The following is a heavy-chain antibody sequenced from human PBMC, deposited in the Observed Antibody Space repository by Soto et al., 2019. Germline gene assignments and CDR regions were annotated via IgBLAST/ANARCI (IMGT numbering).Heavy chain of an antibody. V-gene: IGHV1-69*01. CDR3: ARDRAGYYSHFVS. Sequence: QVYLVQSGAEVKKPGSSVKVSCKALRGTFTNYAFSWVHQAPGQGLEWMGGIMPFFGSGNYAQKFQGRINITADESTSSVYLELTSLRSEDTAVYYCARDRAGYYSHFVSWGQGTLVAVSS. CDR1: RGTFTNYA. D-gene: IGHD3-22*01. J-gene: IGHJ4*02. CDR2: IMPFFGSG.